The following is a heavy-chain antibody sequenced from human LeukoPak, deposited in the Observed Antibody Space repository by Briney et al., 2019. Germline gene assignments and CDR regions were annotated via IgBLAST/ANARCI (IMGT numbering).Heavy chain of an antibody. D-gene: IGHD5-12*01. Sequence: GESLKISCKGSGYSFTSYWIGWVRQMPGKGLEWMGIIYPGDFDTRYSPSFQGQVTISADKSISTAYLQWSSLKASDTAMYYCASTSEYRGYSGYDEFDYWGQGTLVTVSS. CDR2: IYPGDFDT. CDR1: GYSFTSYW. V-gene: IGHV5-51*01. J-gene: IGHJ4*02. CDR3: ASTSEYRGYSGYDEFDY.